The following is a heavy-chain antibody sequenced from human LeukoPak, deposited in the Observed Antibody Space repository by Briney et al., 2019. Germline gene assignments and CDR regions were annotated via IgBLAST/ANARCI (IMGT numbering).Heavy chain of an antibody. V-gene: IGHV4-59*08. CDR2: IYYSGST. Sequence: KPSETLSLTCTVSGGSISSYYWSWIRQPPGKGLEWIGYIYYSGSTNYNPSLKSRVTISVDTSKNQFSLKLSSVTAADTAVYYCARSGGYSSPEGIWGQGTLVTGSS. CDR1: GGSISSYY. CDR3: ARSGGYSSPEGI. J-gene: IGHJ3*02. D-gene: IGHD6-13*01.